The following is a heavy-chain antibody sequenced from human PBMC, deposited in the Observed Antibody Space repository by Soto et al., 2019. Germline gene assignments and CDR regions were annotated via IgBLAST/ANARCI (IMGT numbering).Heavy chain of an antibody. Sequence: EVQLLESGGGLVQPGGSLRLSCAASGFTFSSYAMSWVRQAPGKGLEWVSAISGSGGSTYYADSVKGRFTISRDNSKNTLYRQMNSLRAEDTAVYYCAKVNGKWELHSRDYWGQGTLVTVSS. V-gene: IGHV3-23*01. D-gene: IGHD1-26*01. CDR1: GFTFSSYA. CDR2: ISGSGGST. J-gene: IGHJ4*02. CDR3: AKVNGKWELHSRDY.